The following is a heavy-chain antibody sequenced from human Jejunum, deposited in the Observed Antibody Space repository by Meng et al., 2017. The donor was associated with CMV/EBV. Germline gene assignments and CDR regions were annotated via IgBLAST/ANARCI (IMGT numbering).Heavy chain of an antibody. CDR1: GFSFSNSW. V-gene: IGHV3-7*01. Sequence: SGFSFSNSWMSWVRQAPGKGLGWVANIKQAGSETNYVDSVKGRFTISRDDAKNSLYLQMDSLRGEDTAVYYCAREGVVGATDFDYWGEGTLVTVSS. D-gene: IGHD1-26*01. CDR3: AREGVVGATDFDY. J-gene: IGHJ4*02. CDR2: IKQAGSET.